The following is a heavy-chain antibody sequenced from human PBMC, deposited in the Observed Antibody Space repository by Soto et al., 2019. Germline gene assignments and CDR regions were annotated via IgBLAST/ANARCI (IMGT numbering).Heavy chain of an antibody. D-gene: IGHD5-18*01. CDR3: AIGHTAMAPYYYYGMDV. CDR2: ISSSSSYT. CDR1: GFTFSDYY. V-gene: IGHV3-11*05. Sequence: QVQLVESGGGLVKPGGSLRLSCAASGFTFSDYYMSWIRQAPGKGLEWVSYISSSSSYTNYADSVKGRFTISRDNAKNTLDLQMNRLRAEDTAVYYCAIGHTAMAPYYYYGMDVWGQGTTVAVSS. J-gene: IGHJ6*02.